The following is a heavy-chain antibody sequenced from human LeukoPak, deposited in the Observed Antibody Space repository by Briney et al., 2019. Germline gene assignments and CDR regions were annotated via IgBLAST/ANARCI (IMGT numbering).Heavy chain of an antibody. CDR3: ARVRLRFLEWSP. CDR2: ISSSSSYI. J-gene: IGHJ5*02. Sequence: GGSLRLSCAASGFTFSSYAMSWVRQAPGKGLEWVSSISSSSSYIYYADSVKGRFTISRDNAKNTLYLQMNSLRAEDTAVYYCARVRLRFLEWSPWGQGTLVTVSS. D-gene: IGHD3-3*01. V-gene: IGHV3-21*01. CDR1: GFTFSSYA.